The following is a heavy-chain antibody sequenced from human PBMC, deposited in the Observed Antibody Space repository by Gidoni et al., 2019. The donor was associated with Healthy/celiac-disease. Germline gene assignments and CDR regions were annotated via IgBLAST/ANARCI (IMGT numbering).Heavy chain of an antibody. CDR1: GASFSGYY. CDR2: INQSGST. V-gene: IGHV4-34*01. D-gene: IGHD3-16*01. J-gene: IGHJ3*02. CDR3: ARPLRNYDYVWGSFTIHYDAFDI. Sequence: QVQLQPWGAGLLKPSETLSPTCAVHGASFSGYYWRWPRHPPGKGLEWIGEINQSGSTNYNPSLKSRVTISVDTSKNQFSLKLSSVTAADTAVYYCARPLRNYDYVWGSFTIHYDAFDIWGQGTMVTVSS.